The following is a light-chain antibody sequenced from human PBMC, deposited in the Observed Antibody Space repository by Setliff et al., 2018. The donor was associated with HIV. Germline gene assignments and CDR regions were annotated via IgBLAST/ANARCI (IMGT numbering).Light chain of an antibody. V-gene: IGLV2-23*02. Sequence: QSALTQSASVSGSPGQSITISCTGTSSDVGSYDLVSWYQQHPGKAPKIMIYEVSKRPSGVSNRFSGSKSGNTASLTISGLQAEDEADYYCCSYAGSSTFVFGIGTKVTVL. CDR2: EVS. J-gene: IGLJ1*01. CDR1: SSDVGSYDL. CDR3: CSYAGSSTFV.